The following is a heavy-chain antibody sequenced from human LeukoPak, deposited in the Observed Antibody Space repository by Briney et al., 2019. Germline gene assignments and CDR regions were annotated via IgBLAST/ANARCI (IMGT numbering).Heavy chain of an antibody. V-gene: IGHV4-39*01. Sequence: TLSLTCTVSGDSISSGTYYWTWIRQPPGKGLEWIGSIYYSGSTYYNPSLKSRVTISVDTSKNQFSLKLSSVTAADTAVYYCARQQWLDGMDVWGQGTTVTVSS. D-gene: IGHD6-19*01. CDR1: GDSISSGTYY. CDR2: IYYSGST. J-gene: IGHJ6*02. CDR3: ARQQWLDGMDV.